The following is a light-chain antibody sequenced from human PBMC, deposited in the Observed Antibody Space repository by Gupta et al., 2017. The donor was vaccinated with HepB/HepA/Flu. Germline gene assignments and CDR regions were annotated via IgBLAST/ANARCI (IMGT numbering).Light chain of an antibody. J-gene: IGKJ1*01. CDR2: DAF. CDR3: QKCDSAPWT. V-gene: IGKV1-27*01. CDR1: QGISDY. Sequence: DLQTTPPSSSPSASVGERVTITCRASQGISDYLAWYQQRPGKVPKLLIYDAFNLQSGVPSRFSGSGFGTDFTLNISSLQPEDAATYYCQKCDSAPWTFGQGTKVEIK.